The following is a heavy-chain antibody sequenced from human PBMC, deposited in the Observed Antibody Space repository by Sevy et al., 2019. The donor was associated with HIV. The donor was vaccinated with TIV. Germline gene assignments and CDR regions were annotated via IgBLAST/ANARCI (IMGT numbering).Heavy chain of an antibody. CDR3: ARDPGGPRHFFY. D-gene: IGHD3-3*02. CDR1: GFTFSSYA. V-gene: IGHV3-30-3*01. Sequence: GGSLRLSCAASGFTFSSYAMHWVRQAPGKGLEWVAVISYDGSNKYYADSVKGRFTISRDNSKNTLYLQMNSLRAEDRAVYYCARDPGGPRHFFYWGQGTLVTVSS. J-gene: IGHJ4*02. CDR2: ISYDGSNK.